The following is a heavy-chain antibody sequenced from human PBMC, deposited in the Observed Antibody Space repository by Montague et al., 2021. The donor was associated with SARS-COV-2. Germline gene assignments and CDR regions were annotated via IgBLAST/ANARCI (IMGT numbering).Heavy chain of an antibody. CDR1: GFTFSSYA. Sequence: SLRLSCAASGFTFSSYAMHWVRQAPGKGLEWVAVISYDGSNKYYADSAKGRFTISRDNSKNTLYLQMNSLRAEDTAVYYCARTRMGNYYYGMDVWGQGTTVTASS. J-gene: IGHJ6*02. CDR2: ISYDGSNK. D-gene: IGHD7-27*01. V-gene: IGHV3-30*04. CDR3: ARTRMGNYYYGMDV.